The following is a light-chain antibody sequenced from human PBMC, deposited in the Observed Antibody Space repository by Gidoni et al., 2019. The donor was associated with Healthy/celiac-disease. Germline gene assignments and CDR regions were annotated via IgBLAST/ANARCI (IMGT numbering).Light chain of an antibody. CDR3: QVWDSSSDHVV. Sequence: SSVLTPPPSVSVAPGKTARITCGGNNMGSKSVHWYQQKPGQAPVLVIYYDSDRPSGIPERFSGSNSGNTATLTISRVEAGDEADYYCQVWDSSSDHVVFGGGTKLTVL. CDR2: YDS. V-gene: IGLV3-21*04. CDR1: NMGSKS. J-gene: IGLJ2*01.